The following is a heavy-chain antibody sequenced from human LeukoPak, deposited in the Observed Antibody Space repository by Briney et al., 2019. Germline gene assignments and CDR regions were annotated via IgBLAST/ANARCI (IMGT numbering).Heavy chain of an antibody. Sequence: SETLSLTCTVSGGSINSYYWSWIRQPPGKELEWMGNIYYSGSTNYNPSLKSRVTISVDTSRNQFSLKLSSVTAADTAIYYCVSGGSYLTKWGQGTLVTVSS. CDR3: VSGGSYLTK. V-gene: IGHV4-59*01. CDR1: GGSINSYY. J-gene: IGHJ4*02. CDR2: IYYSGST. D-gene: IGHD3-10*01.